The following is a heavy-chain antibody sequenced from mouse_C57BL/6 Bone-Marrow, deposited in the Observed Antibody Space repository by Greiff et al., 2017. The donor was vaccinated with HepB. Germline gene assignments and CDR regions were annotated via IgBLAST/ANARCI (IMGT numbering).Heavy chain of an antibody. CDR2: IWGVGST. CDR3: ASGRDWFAY. J-gene: IGHJ3*01. V-gene: IGHV2-6*01. Sequence: QVQLQESGPGLVAPSQSLSITCTVSGFSLTSYGVDWVRQSPGKGLEWLGVIWGVGSTNYNSALKSRLTISKDNAKSQVFLKMNSLQADDTAMYYCASGRDWFAYWGQGTLVTVSA. CDR1: GFSLTSYG.